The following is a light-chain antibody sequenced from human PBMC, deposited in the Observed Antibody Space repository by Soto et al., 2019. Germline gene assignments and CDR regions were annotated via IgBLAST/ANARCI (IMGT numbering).Light chain of an antibody. Sequence: DIQMTQSPSTLSPSAGDRVTITCRASQSIGTSLAWYQQKPGKAPDVLIYKASTLETGVPSRFSGSGSGTEFTLTITSLQPDDFATYYCQQYKSYPVTFGGGTEVEIK. V-gene: IGKV1-5*03. J-gene: IGKJ4*01. CDR1: QSIGTS. CDR3: QQYKSYPVT. CDR2: KAS.